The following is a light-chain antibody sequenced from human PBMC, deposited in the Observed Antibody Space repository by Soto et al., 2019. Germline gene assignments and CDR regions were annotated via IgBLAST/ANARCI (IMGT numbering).Light chain of an antibody. V-gene: IGKV3-15*01. CDR1: LSVSRN. Sequence: EIVMTQSPATLSVSPGERATLSCRASLSVSRNLAWYQQKPGQAPRLLIFDASTRATGIPARFSGSGSGTDFTLTISRLDPEDFAVYFCQQYGSSPRTFGQGTKVDIK. CDR2: DAS. J-gene: IGKJ1*01. CDR3: QQYGSSPRT.